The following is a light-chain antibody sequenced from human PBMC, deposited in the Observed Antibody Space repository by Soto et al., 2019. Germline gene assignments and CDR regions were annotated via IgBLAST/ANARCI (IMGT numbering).Light chain of an antibody. CDR3: QPYNNWPPVT. CDR2: AAS. J-gene: IGKJ5*01. V-gene: IGKV3-15*01. Sequence: EIVMTQSPVTLSVSPGERVTLSCRASQSVSNNLAWYQQKSGQAPRILIYAASTSFTGIPARFSGSGSGTEFTLTITSLQSEDFAIYYCQPYNNWPPVTFGQGTRLDIK. CDR1: QSVSNN.